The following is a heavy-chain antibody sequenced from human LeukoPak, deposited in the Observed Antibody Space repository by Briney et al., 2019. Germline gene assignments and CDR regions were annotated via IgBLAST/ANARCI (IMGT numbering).Heavy chain of an antibody. Sequence: GGSLRLSCAASGFTFSSYSMNWVRQAPGKGLEWVSSISSSSSYIYYADSVKGRFTISRDNAKNSLYLQMNSLRAEDTAVYYCARMGIVGARDAFDIWGQGTMVTVSS. CDR1: GFTFSSYS. CDR2: ISSSSSYI. CDR3: ARMGIVGARDAFDI. V-gene: IGHV3-21*01. J-gene: IGHJ3*02. D-gene: IGHD1-26*01.